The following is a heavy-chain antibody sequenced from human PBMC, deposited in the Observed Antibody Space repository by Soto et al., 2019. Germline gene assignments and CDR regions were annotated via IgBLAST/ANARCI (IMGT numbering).Heavy chain of an antibody. J-gene: IGHJ4*02. CDR3: ARGGVEVFGQLWLLGSFDY. V-gene: IGHV4-61*01. CDR1: GGSVSSGSYY. Sequence: PSETLSLTCTVSGGSVSSGSYYWSWIRQPPGKGLEWIGYIYYSGSTNYNPSLKSRVTISVDTSKNQFSLKLSSVTAADTAVYYCARGGVEVFGQLWLLGSFDYWGQGTLVTVSS. D-gene: IGHD5-18*01. CDR2: IYYSGST.